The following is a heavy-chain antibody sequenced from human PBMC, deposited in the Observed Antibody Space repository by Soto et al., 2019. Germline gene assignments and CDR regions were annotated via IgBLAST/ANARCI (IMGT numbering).Heavy chain of an antibody. D-gene: IGHD3-10*01. CDR3: ARRNYPYYFDY. J-gene: IGHJ4*02. Sequence: PSETLSLTCAVYGGSFSGYYWTWIRQPPGTGLEWIGEINHSGSTNYNPSLKSRVTISVDTSKNQFSLNLASVTAADTAVYYCARRNYPYYFDYWGQGTLVTVSS. V-gene: IGHV4-34*01. CDR2: INHSGST. CDR1: GGSFSGYY.